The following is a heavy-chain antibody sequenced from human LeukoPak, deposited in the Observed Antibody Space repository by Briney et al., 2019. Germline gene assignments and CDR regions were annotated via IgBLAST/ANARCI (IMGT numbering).Heavy chain of an antibody. Sequence: SETLSLTCAVYGESFDGFYWNWIRQPPGKGLEWIGEINYSGMTNYNPALMTRAAISADSSKRQFSLDLTSVTAADTAVYYCAIRLATSRLATATTWFDPWGQGTLVSVSS. CDR2: INYSGMT. CDR1: GESFDGFY. CDR3: AIRLATSRLATATTWFDP. D-gene: IGHD2-2*01. V-gene: IGHV4-34*01. J-gene: IGHJ5*02.